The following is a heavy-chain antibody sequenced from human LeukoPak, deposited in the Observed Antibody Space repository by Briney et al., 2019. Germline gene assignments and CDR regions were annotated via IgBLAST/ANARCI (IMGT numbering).Heavy chain of an antibody. D-gene: IGHD6-19*01. Sequence: PGRSLRLSCAASGFTFSSYGVHWVRQAPGKGLEWVAVISYDGSNKYYADSVKGRFTISRDNSKNTLYLQMNSLRAEDTAVYYCAKDSWGIAVAPTGYFDYWGQGTLVTVSS. CDR1: GFTFSSYG. J-gene: IGHJ4*02. V-gene: IGHV3-30*18. CDR3: AKDSWGIAVAPTGYFDY. CDR2: ISYDGSNK.